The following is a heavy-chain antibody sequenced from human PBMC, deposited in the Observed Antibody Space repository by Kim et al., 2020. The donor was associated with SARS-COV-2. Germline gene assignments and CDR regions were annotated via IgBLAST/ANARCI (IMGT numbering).Heavy chain of an antibody. CDR1: GYTFTGYY. D-gene: IGHD2-21*02. V-gene: IGHV1-2*02. CDR3: ARDCGGDCWEYFQH. Sequence: ASVKVSCKASGYTFTGYYMHWVRQAPGQGLEWMGWINPNSGGTNYAQKFQGRVTMTRDTSISTSYMELSRLRSDDTAVYYCARDCGGDCWEYFQHWGQGTLVTVSS. J-gene: IGHJ1*01. CDR2: INPNSGGT.